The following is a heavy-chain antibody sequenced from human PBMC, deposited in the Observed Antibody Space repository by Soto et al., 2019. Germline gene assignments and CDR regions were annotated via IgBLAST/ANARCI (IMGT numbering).Heavy chain of an antibody. CDR3: ARRRFSGTYDVDY. V-gene: IGHV1-69*01. CDR2: ITPIFGTA. J-gene: IGHJ4*02. D-gene: IGHD1-26*01. CDR1: GGTFTSYA. Sequence: QVQLMQSGAEVKKPGSSVKVSCKASGGTFTSYAISWVRQAPGQGLEWMGGITPIFGTANYAQKVQGRVTITADGSTSTAYMELSSLRIENTAVYYCARRRFSGTYDVDYWGQGTLVTGSS.